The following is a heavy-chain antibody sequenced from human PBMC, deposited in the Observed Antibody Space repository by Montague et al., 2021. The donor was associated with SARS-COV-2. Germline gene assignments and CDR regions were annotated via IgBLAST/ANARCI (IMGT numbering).Heavy chain of an antibody. CDR2: IYYSGSA. V-gene: IGHV4-39*01. CDR1: GDSINNSRYY. J-gene: IGHJ3*02. D-gene: IGHD3-10*01. Sequence: SETLSFTCSVSGDSINNSRYYWGWIRQPPGKGLEWIGTIYYSGSAYYNPSLKSRVTISVDTSKDQFSLKLNSVTATDTAVYYCARLESTRGVIIRGAFHIWGQGTKVTVSS. CDR3: ARLESTRGVIIRGAFHI.